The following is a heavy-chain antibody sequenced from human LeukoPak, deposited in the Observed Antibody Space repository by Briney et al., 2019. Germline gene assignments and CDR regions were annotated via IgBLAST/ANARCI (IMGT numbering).Heavy chain of an antibody. CDR2: ISSSSSSI. Sequence: GGCLRLSCAASGFTFSSYSMNWVRQAPGKGLEWVSFISSSSSSINYADSVKGRFTISRDNAKNSLYLQMNSLRAEDTAVYYCARDRDGTAYYPLDFRGQGTLVTVSS. CDR1: GFTFSSYS. V-gene: IGHV3-21*01. J-gene: IGHJ4*02. CDR3: ARDRDGTAYYPLDF. D-gene: IGHD3-22*01.